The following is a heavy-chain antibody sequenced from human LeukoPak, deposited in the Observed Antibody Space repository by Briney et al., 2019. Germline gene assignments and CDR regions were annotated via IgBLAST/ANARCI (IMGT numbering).Heavy chain of an antibody. D-gene: IGHD3-10*01. CDR2: IKQDGSEK. Sequence: GGSLRLSCAASGFIFSSYWMSWVRQAPGKGLEWVANIKQDGSEKYYVDSVKGRFTISRDNAKNSLYLQMNSLRAEDTAVYFCARFTVVRGVTPAWFDPWGQGTLVTVSS. J-gene: IGHJ5*02. CDR1: GFIFSSYW. V-gene: IGHV3-7*01. CDR3: ARFTVVRGVTPAWFDP.